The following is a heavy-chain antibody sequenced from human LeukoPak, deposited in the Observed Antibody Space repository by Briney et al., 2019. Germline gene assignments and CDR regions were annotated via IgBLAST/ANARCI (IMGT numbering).Heavy chain of an antibody. CDR2: INGSGGST. J-gene: IGHJ2*01. Sequence: PGGSPRLSCAASGFTFSSYAMSWVRQAPGKGLEWVSAINGSGGSTYYADSVKGRFTISRDNSKNTLYLQMNSLRAEDTAVYYCAKDPATYCGGDCYGYWYFDLWGRGTLVTVSS. CDR1: GFTFSSYA. V-gene: IGHV3-23*01. D-gene: IGHD2-21*02. CDR3: AKDPATYCGGDCYGYWYFDL.